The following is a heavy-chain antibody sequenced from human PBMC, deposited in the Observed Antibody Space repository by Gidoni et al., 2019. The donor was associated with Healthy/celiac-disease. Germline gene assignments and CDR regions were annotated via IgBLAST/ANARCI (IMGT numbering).Heavy chain of an antibody. CDR2: IDWDDDK. CDR1: GFSLSTSGMC. D-gene: IGHD3-22*01. CDR3: ARAMDYYDSSGYFAFDI. Sequence: QVTLRESGPALVKPTQTLTLTCTFSGFSLSTSGMCVSWIRQPPGKALEWLALIDWDDDKYYSTSLKTRLTISKDTSKNQVVLTMTNMDPVDTATYYCARAMDYYDSSGYFAFDIWGQGTMVTVSS. V-gene: IGHV2-70*01. J-gene: IGHJ3*02.